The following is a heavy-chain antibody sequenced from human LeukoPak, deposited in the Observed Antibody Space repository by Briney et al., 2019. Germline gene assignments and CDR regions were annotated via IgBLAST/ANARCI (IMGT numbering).Heavy chain of an antibody. V-gene: IGHV3-48*01. CDR3: ARDGYFGSDSVTGAGALGDYYMDV. D-gene: IGHD3-9*01. Sequence: GGSLRLSCAASGFTFSSYSMNWVRQAPGKGLEWVSYISSSSSTIYYADSVKGRFTISRDNSKNTLYLQMNSLRAEDTALYYCARDGYFGSDSVTGAGALGDYYMDVWGKGTTVTASS. CDR1: GFTFSSYS. J-gene: IGHJ6*03. CDR2: ISSSSSTI.